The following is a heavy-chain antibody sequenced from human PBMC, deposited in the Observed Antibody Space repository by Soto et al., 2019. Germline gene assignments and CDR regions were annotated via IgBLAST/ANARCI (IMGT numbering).Heavy chain of an antibody. J-gene: IGHJ4*02. Sequence: PGGSLRLSCAASGLTFSNYAMGWVRQAPGKGLEWVSIISGSGGSTYYADSVKGRFTLSRDNSKNTLFLQMNSLRAEDTAVYYCAKDIGEVTAMDFDYWGQGTLVTVSS. CDR3: AKDIGEVTAMDFDY. D-gene: IGHD2-21*02. CDR1: GLTFSNYA. V-gene: IGHV3-23*01. CDR2: ISGSGGST.